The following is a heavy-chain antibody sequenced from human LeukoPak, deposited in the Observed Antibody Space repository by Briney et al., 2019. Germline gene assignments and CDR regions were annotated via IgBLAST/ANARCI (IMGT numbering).Heavy chain of an antibody. V-gene: IGHV1-2*06. Sequence: ASVKVSCKASGYTFTGYYMHWVRQAPGQGLEWMGRINPNSGGTNYAQKFQGRVTMTRDTSISTAYMELSRLRSDDTAVYYCARALLPYYYDSSGYYYEDYWGQGNLVTVSS. J-gene: IGHJ4*02. CDR2: INPNSGGT. CDR3: ARALLPYYYDSSGYYYEDY. CDR1: GYTFTGYY. D-gene: IGHD3-22*01.